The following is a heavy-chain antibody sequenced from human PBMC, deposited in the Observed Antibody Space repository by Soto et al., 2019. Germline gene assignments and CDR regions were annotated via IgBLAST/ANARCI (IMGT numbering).Heavy chain of an antibody. D-gene: IGHD4-4*01. CDR2: ISAAGDP. CDR1: GFTFRNYD. Sequence: EVQLVESGGGLVQPGGSLRLSCGASGFTFRNYDMHWVRQGTGKGLEWVSGISAAGDPDYADSVEGRFTISRENSQHSFFLQMNSLRVGDTAVYYCARPYRAFYGLDVWGQGTRVIVSS. CDR3: ARPYRAFYGLDV. V-gene: IGHV3-13*05. J-gene: IGHJ6*02.